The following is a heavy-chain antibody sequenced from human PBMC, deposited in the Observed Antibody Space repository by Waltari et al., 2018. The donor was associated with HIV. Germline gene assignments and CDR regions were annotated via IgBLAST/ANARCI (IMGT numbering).Heavy chain of an antibody. Sequence: EVQLVQSGAEVKKPGESLTISCKGSGYSFTSYWIGWVRQMPGKGRERMVIVYSGDSDTRYSPSCQGQVTISADKSISTAYLQWSSLKASDTAMYYCATLPWQLGYYYYGMDVWGQGTTVTVSS. CDR2: VYSGDSDT. V-gene: IGHV5-51*01. J-gene: IGHJ6*02. D-gene: IGHD6-6*01. CDR3: ATLPWQLGYYYYGMDV. CDR1: GYSFTSYW.